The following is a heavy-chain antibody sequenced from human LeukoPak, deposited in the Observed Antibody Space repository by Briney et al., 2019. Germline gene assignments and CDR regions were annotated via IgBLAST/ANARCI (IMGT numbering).Heavy chain of an antibody. CDR3: GRDPNGDYVGAFDF. CDR2: ISTTSDYI. V-gene: IGHV3-21*01. D-gene: IGHD4-17*01. J-gene: IGHJ3*01. Sequence: GGSLRLSCAASGFTFSGYSMNWVRQAPGKGLEWVSSISTTSDYIHYADSLKGRVAISRDNAKNSLYLQMNSLRAEDTAIYYCGRDPNGDYVGAFDFWGQGTLVTVSS. CDR1: GFTFSGYS.